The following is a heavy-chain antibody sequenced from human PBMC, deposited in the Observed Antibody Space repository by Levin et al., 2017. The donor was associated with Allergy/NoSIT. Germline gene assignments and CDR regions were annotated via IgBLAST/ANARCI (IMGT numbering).Heavy chain of an antibody. V-gene: IGHV3-30-3*01. CDR2: ISYDGSNK. D-gene: IGHD3-10*01. Sequence: GGSLRLSCAASGFTFSSYAMHWVRQAPGKGLEWVAVISYDGSNKYYADSVKGRFTISRDNSKNTLYLQMNSLRAEDTAVYYCARDSEWFGEVTSPDYWGQGTLVTVSS. CDR3: ARDSEWFGEVTSPDY. CDR1: GFTFSSYA. J-gene: IGHJ4*02.